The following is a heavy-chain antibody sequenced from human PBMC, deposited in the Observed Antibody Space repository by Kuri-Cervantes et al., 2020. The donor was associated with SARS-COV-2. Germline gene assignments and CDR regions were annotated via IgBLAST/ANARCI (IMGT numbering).Heavy chain of an antibody. CDR2: INHSGST. Sequence: GSLRLSCAASGFTFSSYSMNWARQPPGKGLEWIGEINHSGSTNYNPSLKSRVTISVDTSKNQFSLKLSSVTAADAAVYYCARTYYYGSGSYRHFDYWGHGTRVTVSS. CDR3: ARTYYYGSGSYRHFDY. J-gene: IGHJ4*01. V-gene: IGHV4-34*01. CDR1: GFTFSSYS. D-gene: IGHD3-10*01.